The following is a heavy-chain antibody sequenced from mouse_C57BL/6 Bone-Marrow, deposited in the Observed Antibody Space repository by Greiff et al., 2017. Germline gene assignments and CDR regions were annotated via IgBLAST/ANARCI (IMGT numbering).Heavy chain of an antibody. Sequence: VHVKQSGPELVKPGASVKMSCKASGYTFTDYNMHWVKQSHGKSLEWIGYINPNNGGTSYNQKFKGKATLTVNKSSSTAYMELRSLTSEDSAVYYCARWDYYGSSFDYWGQGTTLTVSS. J-gene: IGHJ2*01. CDR1: GYTFTDYN. D-gene: IGHD1-1*01. V-gene: IGHV1-22*01. CDR3: ARWDYYGSSFDY. CDR2: INPNNGGT.